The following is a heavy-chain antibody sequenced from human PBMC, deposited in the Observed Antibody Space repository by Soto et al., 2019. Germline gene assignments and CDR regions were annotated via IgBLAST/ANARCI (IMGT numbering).Heavy chain of an antibody. CDR3: AKATSTLVNTGDAFDI. CDR2: ISGSGGST. V-gene: IGHV3-23*01. Sequence: EVQLLESGGGLVQPGGSLRLSCAASGFTFSSYAMSWVRQAPGKGLEWVSAISGSGGSTYYADSVKGRFTISRDNSKNTLYLQMNSLRAEDTAVNYCAKATSTLVNTGDAFDIWGQGTMVTVSS. CDR1: GFTFSSYA. D-gene: IGHD4-4*01. J-gene: IGHJ3*02.